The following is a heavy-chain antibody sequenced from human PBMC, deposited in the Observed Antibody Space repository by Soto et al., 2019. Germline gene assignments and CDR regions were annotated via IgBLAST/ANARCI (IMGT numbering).Heavy chain of an antibody. CDR2: ISSSGSTI. CDR3: ASQPAVWPYNWFDP. D-gene: IGHD2-2*01. J-gene: IGHJ5*02. CDR1: GFTFSSFE. Sequence: GGSLRLCFAASGFTFSSFEMHWVRQAPGTRLDWLSYISSSGSTIYYADSVKGRFTISRDNAKNSLYLQMNSLRFEDTSVYYCASQPAVWPYNWFDPWGQGTLVTVSS. V-gene: IGHV3-48*03.